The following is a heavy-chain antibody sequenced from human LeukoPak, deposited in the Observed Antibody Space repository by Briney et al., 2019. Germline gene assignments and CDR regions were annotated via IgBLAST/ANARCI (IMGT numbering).Heavy chain of an antibody. D-gene: IGHD3-16*01. CDR3: AGDQPVDYDVVTPDY. V-gene: IGHV3-21*06. CDR1: GLIFSSYT. Sequence: GGSLRLSCAASGLIFSSYTMIWVRQAPGKGLEWVSAISSSSVYRYYADSVKGRFTISRDNARNSVYLQMNGLRAEDTAMYYCAGDQPVDYDVVTPDYWGQGTLVTVSS. J-gene: IGHJ4*02. CDR2: ISSSSVYR.